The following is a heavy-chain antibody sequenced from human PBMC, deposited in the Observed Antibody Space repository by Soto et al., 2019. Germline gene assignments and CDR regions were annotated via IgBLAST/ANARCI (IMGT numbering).Heavy chain of an antibody. D-gene: IGHD2-2*01. CDR1: GFAFNNYG. CDR3: AREDSIIIPAVSDF. CDR2: ISKSDYT. Sequence: KAGGSLRLSCTVSGFAFNNYGINWVRQAPGQGLEWVSSISKSDYTYYSDSVKGRFTISRDNAKNSVSLQMNTLRVEDTAVYYCAREDSIIIPAVSDFWGQGTLVTVSS. V-gene: IGHV3-21*01. J-gene: IGHJ4*02.